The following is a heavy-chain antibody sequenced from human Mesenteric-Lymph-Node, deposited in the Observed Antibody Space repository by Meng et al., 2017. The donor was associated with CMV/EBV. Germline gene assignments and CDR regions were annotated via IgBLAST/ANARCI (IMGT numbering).Heavy chain of an antibody. CDR1: GFTFSDYY. CDR2: ISSSGSTI. J-gene: IGHJ4*02. D-gene: IGHD2-2*01. Sequence: GESLKISCAASGFTFSDYYMSWIRQAPGKGLEWVSYISSSGSTIYYADSVRARFTISRDNSKNTLYLQMNSLRAEDTAVYYCARGLVVGHVWYYFDYWGQGALVTVSS. CDR3: ARGLVVGHVWYYFDY. V-gene: IGHV3-11*01.